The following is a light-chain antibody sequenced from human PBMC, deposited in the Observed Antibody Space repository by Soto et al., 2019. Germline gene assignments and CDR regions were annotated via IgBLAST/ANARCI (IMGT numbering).Light chain of an antibody. CDR1: RRDFGTFNL. J-gene: IGLJ1*01. CDR2: EVI. V-gene: IGLV2-23*02. Sequence: QSALTQVASVSGSPGQSLTISCTGTRRDFGTFNLVSWYQQHPVKAPRLLIYEVIKRPSRVSNRFTGSKSGNTASLTISGLQAEDEADYYCCSYAGSSVYVFGTGTKVTGL. CDR3: CSYAGSSVYV.